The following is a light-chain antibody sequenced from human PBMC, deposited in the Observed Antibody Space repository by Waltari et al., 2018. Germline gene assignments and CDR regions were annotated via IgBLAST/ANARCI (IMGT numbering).Light chain of an antibody. CDR2: EVT. CDR3: SSYAHNNHFV. J-gene: IGLJ1*01. Sequence: QSVLTQPPSATGSPGQSVTIPCPGTNSDVGPYNYVSWYQQHPGKVPNLLIYEVTKRPSGVPDRFSGSKSGNTASLTVSGLQADDEADYYCSSYAHNNHFVFGTGTKVTVL. V-gene: IGLV2-8*01. CDR1: NSDVGPYNY.